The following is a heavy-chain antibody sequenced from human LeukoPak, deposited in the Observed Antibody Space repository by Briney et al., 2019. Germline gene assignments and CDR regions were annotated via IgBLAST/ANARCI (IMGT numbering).Heavy chain of an antibody. D-gene: IGHD6-19*01. J-gene: IGHJ4*02. Sequence: SETLSLTCTVSGGSISSYYWSWLRQPPGKGLEWIGYIYYSGSTNYNPSLKSRVTISVDTSKNQFSLKLSSVTAADTAVYYCASSSGWYYFDYWGQGTLVTVSS. CDR3: ASSSGWYYFDY. V-gene: IGHV4-59*01. CDR1: GGSISSYY. CDR2: IYYSGST.